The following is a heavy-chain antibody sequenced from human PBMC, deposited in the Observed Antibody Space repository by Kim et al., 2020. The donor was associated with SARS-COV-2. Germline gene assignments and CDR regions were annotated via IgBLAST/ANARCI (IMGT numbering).Heavy chain of an antibody. J-gene: IGHJ4*02. CDR3: VREWIL. CDR2: IKQDGSEK. Sequence: GGSLRLSCAASGFTFSNYWMDWVRQAPGKGLEWVAKIKQDGSEKYYVDSVKGRFTISRDNAKNSLYLQMNSLRAEDTAVYYCVREWILWGQGTLVTVSS. D-gene: IGHD2-2*03. V-gene: IGHV3-7*01. CDR1: GFTFSNYW.